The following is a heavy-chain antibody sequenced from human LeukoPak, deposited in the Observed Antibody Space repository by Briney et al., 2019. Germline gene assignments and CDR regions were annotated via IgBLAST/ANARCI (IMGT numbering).Heavy chain of an antibody. CDR3: ARARVIPASFDD. CDR2: IYTSGRT. CDR1: GGSITFGSYY. Sequence: SETLSLTCTVSGGSITFGSYYWTWIRQPAGKGLEWIGRIYTSGRTFYNRSLKSRVTISMDTSMNQFSLRLNSVTAADTAVYYCARARVIPASFDDWGQGTLVTVSS. V-gene: IGHV4-61*02. J-gene: IGHJ4*02. D-gene: IGHD3-16*02.